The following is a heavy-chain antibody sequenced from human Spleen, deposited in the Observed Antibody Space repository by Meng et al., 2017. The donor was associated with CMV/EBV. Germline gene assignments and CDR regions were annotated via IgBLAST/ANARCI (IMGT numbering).Heavy chain of an antibody. V-gene: IGHV3-30-3*01. J-gene: IGHJ4*02. D-gene: IGHD5-12*01. CDR2: ISYDGSNK. CDR1: GFTFSSYA. Sequence: VQLVGSGGGVVQPGRSLRLSCAASGFTFSSYAMHWVRQAPGKGLEWVAVISYDGSNKYYADSVKGRFTISRDNSKNTLYLQMNSLRAEDTAVYYCARDPGYMALGDYWGQGTLVTVSS. CDR3: ARDPGYMALGDY.